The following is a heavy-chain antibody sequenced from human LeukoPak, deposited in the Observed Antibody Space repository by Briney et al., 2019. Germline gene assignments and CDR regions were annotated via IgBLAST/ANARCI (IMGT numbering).Heavy chain of an antibody. CDR1: GYTFTGYY. CDR2: INPNSGGT. D-gene: IGHD3-10*01. V-gene: IGHV1-2*02. J-gene: IGHJ5*02. Sequence: ASVTVSCKASGYTFTGYYMHWVRQAPGQGREWMGWINPNSGGTNYAQKFQGRVTMTSDTSISTAYMELSRLRSDDTAVYYCARGPLLVRGRLNWFDPWGQGTLVTVSS. CDR3: ARGPLLVRGRLNWFDP.